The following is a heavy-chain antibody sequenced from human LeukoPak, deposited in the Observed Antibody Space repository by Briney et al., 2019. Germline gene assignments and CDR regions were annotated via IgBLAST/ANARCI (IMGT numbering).Heavy chain of an antibody. J-gene: IGHJ6*02. Sequence: GGSLRLSCAASGFTFSSYSMNWVRQAPGKGLEWVSSISSSSSYIYYADSVKGRFTISRDNAKNSLYLQMNSLRAEDTAVYYCARDSYYDFWSGYSGGYYGMDVWGQGTTVTVSS. CDR1: GFTFSSYS. CDR3: ARDSYYDFWSGYSGGYYGMDV. V-gene: IGHV3-21*01. CDR2: ISSSSSYI. D-gene: IGHD3-3*01.